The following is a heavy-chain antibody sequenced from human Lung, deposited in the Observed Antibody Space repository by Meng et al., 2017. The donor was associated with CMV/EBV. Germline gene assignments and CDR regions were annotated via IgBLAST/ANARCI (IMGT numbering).Heavy chain of an antibody. CDR1: GFTFSTYT. J-gene: IGHJ6*02. CDR2: ISTSSSTI. Sequence: LTCAASGFTFSTYTMNWVRQAPGKGLEWVSDISTSSSTIYYADSVKGRFTISRDNAKNSLYLQMNSLRAEDTAVYYCAGGVPAAIGYYDFWSGYLYGMDVWXQGTXVTVSS. V-gene: IGHV3-48*04. D-gene: IGHD3-3*01. CDR3: AGGVPAAIGYYDFWSGYLYGMDV.